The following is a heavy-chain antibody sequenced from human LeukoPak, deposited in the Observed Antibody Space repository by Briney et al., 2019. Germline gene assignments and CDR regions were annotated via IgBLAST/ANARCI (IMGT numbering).Heavy chain of an antibody. CDR1: GGSISSGTYY. V-gene: IGHV4-61*02. Sequence: PSQTLSLTCTVSGGSISSGTYYWSWIRQPAGTGLEWLGRIYTSGSTNYNPSLKSRVTISVDTSENLFSLMLSSVTAADTAVYYCARARYNWNDGGWFDPWGQGTLITVSS. J-gene: IGHJ5*02. CDR3: ARARYNWNDGGWFDP. CDR2: IYTSGST. D-gene: IGHD1-1*01.